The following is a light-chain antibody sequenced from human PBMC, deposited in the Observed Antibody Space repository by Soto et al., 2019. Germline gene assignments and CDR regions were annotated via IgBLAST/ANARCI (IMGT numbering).Light chain of an antibody. V-gene: IGLV2-14*01. CDR2: DVS. J-gene: IGLJ1*01. CDR1: SSDVGGYNY. Sequence: QSALTQPASVSGSPGQSITISCTGTSSDVGGYNYVSWYQQHPGKAPKLMIYDVSKRPSGVSNRFSGSKSGTTASLTISGLQAEDDADYYGSSYTSISTRVFGTGTKVTVL. CDR3: SSYTSISTRV.